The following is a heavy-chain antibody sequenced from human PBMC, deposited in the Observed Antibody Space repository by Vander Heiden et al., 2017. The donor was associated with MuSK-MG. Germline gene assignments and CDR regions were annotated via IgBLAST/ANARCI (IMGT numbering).Heavy chain of an antibody. J-gene: IGHJ4*02. D-gene: IGHD7-27*01. Sequence: ELRLVESGGGLVQPGGSLRFSYVASGFTFSSCWVTCVRPAPGKGLEWVANINEDGSETYYVDSVKGRFTISRDNAKTSMSLQMNSLRAEDTAVYYPMSGSGLWGQGTLGTVSS. V-gene: IGHV3-7*01. CDR3: MSGSGL. CDR1: GFTFSSCW. CDR2: INEDGSET.